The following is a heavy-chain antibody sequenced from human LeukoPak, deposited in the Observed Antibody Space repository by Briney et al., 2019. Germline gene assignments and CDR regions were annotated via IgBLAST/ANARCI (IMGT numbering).Heavy chain of an antibody. CDR1: GFTFSSYA. CDR3: AKVQVKDNWGPTDHYFDY. J-gene: IGHJ4*02. CDR2: VSGSGGST. D-gene: IGHD7-27*01. Sequence: GGSLRLSCAASGFTFSSYAMSWVRQAPGKGLEWVSAVSGSGGSTYYADSVKGRFTISRDNSKNTLYLQMNSLRAEDTAVYYCAKVQVKDNWGPTDHYFDYWGQGTLVTVSS. V-gene: IGHV3-23*01.